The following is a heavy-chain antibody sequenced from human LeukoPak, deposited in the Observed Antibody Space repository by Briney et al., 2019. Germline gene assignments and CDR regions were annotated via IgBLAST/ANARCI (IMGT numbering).Heavy chain of an antibody. D-gene: IGHD3-9*01. CDR2: INHSGST. Sequence: SETLSLTCAVYGGSFSGYYWSWIRQPPGKGLEWIGEINHSGSTNYNPSLKGRVTISVDTSKNQFSLQLNSVTPEDTAVYYCARERLMQFYDILTGHYDYWGQGTLVTVSS. V-gene: IGHV4-34*01. CDR3: ARERLMQFYDILTGHYDY. J-gene: IGHJ4*02. CDR1: GGSFSGYY.